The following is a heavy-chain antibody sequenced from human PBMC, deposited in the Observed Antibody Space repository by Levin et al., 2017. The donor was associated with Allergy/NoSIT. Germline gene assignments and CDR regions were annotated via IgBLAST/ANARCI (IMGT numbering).Heavy chain of an antibody. CDR1: GPTFSMYW. CDR3: TRDSQASEKYNLVY. CDR2: IAHDGSLK. J-gene: IGHJ4*02. Sequence: GGSLRLSCTASGPTFSMYWMSWVRQVPGKGLEWLANIAHDGSLKYYLDSVKGRFTISRDNARNSLYLQMNSLRAEDTAVYYCTRDSQASEKYNLVYWGQGTLVTVSS. V-gene: IGHV3-7*01. D-gene: IGHD1-1*01.